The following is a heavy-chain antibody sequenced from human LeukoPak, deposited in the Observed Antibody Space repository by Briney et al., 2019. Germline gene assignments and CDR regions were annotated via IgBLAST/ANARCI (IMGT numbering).Heavy chain of an antibody. CDR1: GFIFDSHS. CDR3: AELGITMIGGV. D-gene: IGHD3-10*02. Sequence: PGGSLRLSCAASGFIFDSHSVNWVRQAPGKGLEWVSAITSSGAYIFYADSVKGRFTISRDNAKNSLYLQMNSLRAEDTAVYYCAELGITMIGGVWGKGTTVTISS. J-gene: IGHJ6*04. CDR2: ITSSGAYI. V-gene: IGHV3-21*01.